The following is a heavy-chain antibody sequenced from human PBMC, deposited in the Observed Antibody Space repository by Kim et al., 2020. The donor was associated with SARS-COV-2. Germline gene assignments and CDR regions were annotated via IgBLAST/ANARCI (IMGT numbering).Heavy chain of an antibody. CDR1: GMSFSGSY. Sequence: SETLSLTCAIYGMSFSGSYWRWIRQPPWKGLELIGEFNHSGSTNYNPSLAHRVTIPVHPSTTHCSLRLGSVFTQDAAEYYWGGGASITLVRGVIFINWF. CDR2: FNHSGST. V-gene: IGHV4-34*01. J-gene: IGHJ5*01. D-gene: IGHD3-10*01. CDR3: GGGASITLVRGVIFINWF.